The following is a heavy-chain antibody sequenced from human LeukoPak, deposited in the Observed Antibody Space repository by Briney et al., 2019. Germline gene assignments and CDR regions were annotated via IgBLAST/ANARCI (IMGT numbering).Heavy chain of an antibody. CDR1: GYTFTSYG. CDR3: ARDLYYCDSSGPDI. D-gene: IGHD3-22*01. Sequence: ASVKVSCKASGYTFTSYGISWVRQAPGQGLEWMGWISAYNGNTNYAQKLQGRVTMTTDTSTSTAYMELRSLRSDDTAVYYCARDLYYCDSSGPDIWGQGTMVTVSS. CDR2: ISAYNGNT. J-gene: IGHJ3*02. V-gene: IGHV1-18*01.